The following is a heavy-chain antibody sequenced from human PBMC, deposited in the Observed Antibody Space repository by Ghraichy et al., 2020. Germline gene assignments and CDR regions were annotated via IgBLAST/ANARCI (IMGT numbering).Heavy chain of an antibody. D-gene: IGHD3-22*01. V-gene: IGHV3-21*01. CDR3: ARDYSYDSSGYSH. Sequence: GGSLRLSCAASGFTFSSYSMNWVRQAPGKGLEWVSSISSSSAYIYYADSLKGRFTISRDNAKNSLYLQMNSLRAEDTAVYYCARDYSYDSSGYSHWGQGTLVTVSS. J-gene: IGHJ4*02. CDR2: ISSSSAYI. CDR1: GFTFSSYS.